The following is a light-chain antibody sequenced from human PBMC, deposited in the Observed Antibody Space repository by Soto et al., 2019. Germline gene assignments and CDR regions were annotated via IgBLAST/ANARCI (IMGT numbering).Light chain of an antibody. CDR2: AAS. J-gene: IGKJ1*01. V-gene: IGKV1-27*01. Sequence: DIQMTQSPSSLSTSVGDRVTITCRAIQGISNYLAWYQQKPGKVPKLLIYAASTLQSAAPSRFSGSGSGTDFTLTSSRRQPEDCATYYCQKYNRAPWTVGQGTKVEIK. CDR3: QKYNRAPWT. CDR1: QGISNY.